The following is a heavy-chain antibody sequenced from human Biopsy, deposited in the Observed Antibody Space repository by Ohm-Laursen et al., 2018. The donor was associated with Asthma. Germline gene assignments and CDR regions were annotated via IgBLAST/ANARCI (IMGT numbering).Heavy chain of an antibody. J-gene: IGHJ5*02. V-gene: IGHV3-15*01. CDR3: TTRPRAANQLDP. CDR2: IKSKTDGGTT. CDR1: GSTFSSYA. D-gene: IGHD2-15*01. Sequence: SLRLSCAASGSTFSSYAMNWVRQAPGKGLEWVGRIKSKTDGGTTDYAAPVKGRFTISRDDSKNTLYLQMNSLKTEDTAVYYCTTRPRAANQLDPWGQGTLVTVSS.